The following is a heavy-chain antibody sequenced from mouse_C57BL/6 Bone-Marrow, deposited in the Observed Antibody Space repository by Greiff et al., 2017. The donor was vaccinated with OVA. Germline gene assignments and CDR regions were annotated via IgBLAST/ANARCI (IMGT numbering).Heavy chain of an antibody. J-gene: IGHJ2*01. CDR1: GYTFTSYW. CDR3: ARWSYDYDEGDFDY. Sequence: QVQLQQPGAELVKPGASVKLSCKASGYTFTSYWMPWVKQRPGQGLEWIGEIAPSDSYTNYNQKFKGKATLTVDTSSSTAYMQLSSLTSEDSAVYYGARWSYDYDEGDFDYWGQGTTLTVSS. CDR2: IAPSDSYT. V-gene: IGHV1-50*01. D-gene: IGHD2-4*01.